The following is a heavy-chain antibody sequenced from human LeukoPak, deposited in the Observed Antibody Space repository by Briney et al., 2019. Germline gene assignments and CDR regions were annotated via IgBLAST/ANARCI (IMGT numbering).Heavy chain of an antibody. V-gene: IGHV4-4*07. CDR3: ATNSGSYGWFDP. CDR1: GGSISSYY. D-gene: IGHD1-26*01. CDR2: IYTSGST. Sequence: SENLSLTCTVSGGSISSYYWSWIRQPAGKGLEWIGRIYTSGSTNYNPSLKSRVTMSVDTSKNQFSLKLSSVTAADTAVYYCATNSGSYGWFDPWGQGTLVTVSS. J-gene: IGHJ5*02.